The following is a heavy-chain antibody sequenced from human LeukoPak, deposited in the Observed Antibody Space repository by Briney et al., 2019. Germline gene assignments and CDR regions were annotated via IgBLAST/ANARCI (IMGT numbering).Heavy chain of an antibody. CDR2: IYYSGST. CDR1: GGSISSYY. J-gene: IGHJ4*02. D-gene: IGHD3-9*01. V-gene: IGHV4-59*01. Sequence: PSETLSLTCTVSGGSISSYYWSWLRQPPGKGLEWIGYIYYSGSTNYNPSLKSPVTISLDTSKNQFSLKLSSVTAADTAVYYCARAGEDFDWLWFDYWGQGTLVTVSS. CDR3: ARAGEDFDWLWFDY.